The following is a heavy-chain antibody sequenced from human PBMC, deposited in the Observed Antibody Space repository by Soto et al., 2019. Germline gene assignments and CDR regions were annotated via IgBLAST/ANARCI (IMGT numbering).Heavy chain of an antibody. Sequence: GGSLRLSCAASGFTFSGYYMSWIRQAPGKGLECISYISSSGYTVNYADSVKGRFTISRDNAKNSLYLQMNSLRAEDTAVYYCARVSSYCFDRWGQGTLVTVSS. CDR2: ISSSGYTV. D-gene: IGHD1-26*01. V-gene: IGHV3-11*01. J-gene: IGHJ5*02. CDR3: ARVSSYCFDR. CDR1: GFTFSGYY.